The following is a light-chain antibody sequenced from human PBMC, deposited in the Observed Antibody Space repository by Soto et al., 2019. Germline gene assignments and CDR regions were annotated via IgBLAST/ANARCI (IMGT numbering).Light chain of an antibody. CDR1: NSGSKS. CDR2: YDS. J-gene: IGLJ2*01. Sequence: SYELTQPPSVSVAPGKTARITCGGNNSGSKSEHWYQQKPGQAPVLVIYYDSDRPSGIPERFSGSNSGNTAPLTISRVEDGDDADYYCQLWDSSQGVFGGGTKLTVL. V-gene: IGLV3-21*04. CDR3: QLWDSSQGV.